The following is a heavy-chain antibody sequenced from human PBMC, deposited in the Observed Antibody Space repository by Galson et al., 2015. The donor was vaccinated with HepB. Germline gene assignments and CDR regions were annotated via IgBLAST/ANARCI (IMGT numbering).Heavy chain of an antibody. Sequence: SVKVSCKASGYTFTSYGISWVRQAPGQGLEWMGWISAYNGNTNYAQKLQGRVTMTTDTSTSTAYMELRSLRSDDTAVYYCARDPPGNGWYRFDCWGQGTLVTVSS. CDR3: ARDPPGNGWYRFDC. D-gene: IGHD6-19*01. CDR2: ISAYNGNT. V-gene: IGHV1-18*01. J-gene: IGHJ4*02. CDR1: GYTFTSYG.